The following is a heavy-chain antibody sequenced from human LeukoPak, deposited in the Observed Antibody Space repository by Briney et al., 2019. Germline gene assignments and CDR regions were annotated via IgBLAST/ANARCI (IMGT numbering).Heavy chain of an antibody. V-gene: IGHV3-21*01. CDR3: VRLYDDYTNGHFDS. Sequence: GGSLRLSCAASGFTFSSYAMHWVRQAPGKGLEWVSSITSSSSYIYYADSVKGRFTISRHNAKNSLYLQLNSLRAEDTAVYYCVRLYDDYTNGHFDSWGQGTLVTVSS. D-gene: IGHD4-11*01. CDR1: GFTFSSYA. CDR2: ITSSSSYI. J-gene: IGHJ4*02.